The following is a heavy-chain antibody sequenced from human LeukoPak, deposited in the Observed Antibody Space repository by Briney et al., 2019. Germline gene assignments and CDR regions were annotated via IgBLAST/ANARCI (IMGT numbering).Heavy chain of an antibody. V-gene: IGHV4-39*02. CDR2: VYYSGSSFYSGRT. CDR3: ATEGGYGSGGLDY. J-gene: IGHJ4*02. Sequence: SETLSLTCTVSGDSISSRSYYWGWIRQPPGQGLEWIGSVYYSGSSFYSGRTYYNPSLKSRVTISVDTSKNQFSLKLTSVTAADTSMYYCATEGGYGSGGLDYWGQGTLVTVSS. D-gene: IGHD3-10*01. CDR1: GDSISSRSYY.